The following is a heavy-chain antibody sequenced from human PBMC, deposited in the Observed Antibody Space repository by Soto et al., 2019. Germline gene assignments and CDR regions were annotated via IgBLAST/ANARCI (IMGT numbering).Heavy chain of an antibody. Sequence: SETLSLTCTVSGGSISSYYWSWIRQPPGKGLEWIGYIYYSGSTNYNPSLKSRVTISVDTSKNQFSLKLSSVTAADTAVYYCARVGTIIRGVPRGYYFDDRGQGILVTVSS. J-gene: IGHJ4*02. D-gene: IGHD3-10*01. V-gene: IGHV4-59*01. CDR2: IYYSGST. CDR3: ARVGTIIRGVPRGYYFDD. CDR1: GGSISSYY.